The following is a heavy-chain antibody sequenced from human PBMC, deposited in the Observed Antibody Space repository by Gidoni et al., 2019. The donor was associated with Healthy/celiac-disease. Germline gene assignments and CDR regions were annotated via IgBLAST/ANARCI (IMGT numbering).Heavy chain of an antibody. CDR1: GFTFSSYS. CDR2: ISSSSSYI. D-gene: IGHD1-26*01. J-gene: IGHJ6*02. CDR3: ARDEEQSRIGSYYYYYGMDV. V-gene: IGHV3-21*01. Sequence: EVQLVESGGGLVKPGGSLRLSCAASGFTFSSYSMNWVRQAPGKGLEWVSSISSSSSYIYYADSVKGRFTISRDNAKNSLYLQMNSLRAEDTAVYYCARDEEQSRIGSYYYYYGMDVWGQGTTVTVSS.